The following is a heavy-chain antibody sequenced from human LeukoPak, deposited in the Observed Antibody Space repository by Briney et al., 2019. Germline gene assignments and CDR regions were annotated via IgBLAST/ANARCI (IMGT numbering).Heavy chain of an antibody. Sequence: SETLSLTCAVYGGSFSGYYWSWIRQPPGKGLEWIGEINRSGSTNYNPSLKSRVTISVDTSKNQFSLKLSSVTAADTAVYYCXXXXHXXDSSGYYSPWGQGTLVTVSS. CDR3: XXXXHXXDSSGYYSP. CDR1: GGSFSGYY. D-gene: IGHD3-22*01. CDR2: INRSGST. V-gene: IGHV4-34*01. J-gene: IGHJ5*02.